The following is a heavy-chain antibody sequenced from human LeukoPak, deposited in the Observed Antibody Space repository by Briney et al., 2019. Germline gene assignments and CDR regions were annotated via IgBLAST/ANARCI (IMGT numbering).Heavy chain of an antibody. V-gene: IGHV3-74*01. CDR3: TRAMTRGYYYDMDV. D-gene: IGHD3-22*01. J-gene: IGHJ6*02. CDR2: ISPDGSST. Sequence: GGSLRLSRTASGFTFSSSWMHWVRQAPGKGLMWVSRISPDGSSTSHADSVQGRFTISRDNAKNTLYLQMNSLRAEDTAVYYCTRAMTRGYYYDMDVWGQGTTVTVSS. CDR1: GFTFSSSW.